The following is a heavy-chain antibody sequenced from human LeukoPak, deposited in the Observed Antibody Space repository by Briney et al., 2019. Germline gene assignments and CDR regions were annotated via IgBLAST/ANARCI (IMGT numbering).Heavy chain of an antibody. Sequence: ASVMVSCKASGYTFTVYYIHWVRQAPGQGLEWMGWINPNSGDTNYAQKFQGRVTVTRDTSISTAFMELNRLTSDDTAVYYCAREGAGGSWAGYWGQGTLVIVSS. CDR1: GYTFTVYY. V-gene: IGHV1-2*02. D-gene: IGHD1-26*01. J-gene: IGHJ4*02. CDR3: AREGAGGSWAGY. CDR2: INPNSGDT.